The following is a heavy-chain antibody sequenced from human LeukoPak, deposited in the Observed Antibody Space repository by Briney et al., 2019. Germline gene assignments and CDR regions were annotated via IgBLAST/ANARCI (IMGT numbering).Heavy chain of an antibody. CDR3: AREADETGTTAWFDP. CDR1: GFTLSSYA. D-gene: IGHD1-7*01. CDR2: ISYDGSNK. J-gene: IGHJ5*02. Sequence: GGSLRLSCAASGFTLSSYAMHWVSQAPGKGLEWGAVISYDGSNKYYADSVKGRFTISRDNSKNTLYLQMNSLRAEDTAVYYCAREADETGTTAWFDPWGQGTLVTVSS. V-gene: IGHV3-30-3*01.